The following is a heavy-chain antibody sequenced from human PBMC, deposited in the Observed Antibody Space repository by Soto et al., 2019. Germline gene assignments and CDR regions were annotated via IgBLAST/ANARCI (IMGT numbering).Heavy chain of an antibody. CDR2: ISAYNGNT. D-gene: IGHD3-16*02. V-gene: IGHV1-18*04. CDR3: ARMTALRLGDLSPLIVWAPETDYGMDV. J-gene: IGHJ6*02. CDR1: GYTFTSYG. Sequence: ASVKVSCKASGYTFTSYGISWVRQAPGQGLEWMGWISAYNGNTNYAQKLQGRVTMTTDTSTSTAYMELRSLRSDDTAVYYCARMTALRLGDLSPLIVWAPETDYGMDVWGQGTTVTVPS.